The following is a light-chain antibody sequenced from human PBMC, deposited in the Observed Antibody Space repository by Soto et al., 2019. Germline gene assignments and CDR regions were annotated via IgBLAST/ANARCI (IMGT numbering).Light chain of an antibody. CDR2: GAS. Sequence: EIVLTQSPVTLSVSPGERATLFCRASQSASTNLAWYQHKPGQAPRLLIYGASTRATAIPARFSGSGSGTEFTLTINSLESEDFVVYYCQHYNSWPRIAFGQGTRLEIK. CDR3: QHYNSWPRIA. CDR1: QSASTN. J-gene: IGKJ5*01. V-gene: IGKV3-15*01.